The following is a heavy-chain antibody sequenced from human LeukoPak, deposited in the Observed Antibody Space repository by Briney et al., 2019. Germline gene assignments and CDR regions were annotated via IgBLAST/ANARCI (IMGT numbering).Heavy chain of an antibody. CDR1: GYTSTSYY. D-gene: IGHD6-13*01. CDR3: ARVPAAGTWWFDP. J-gene: IGHJ5*02. CDR2: INPNSGGT. Sequence: ASVKVSCKASGYTSTSYYMHWVRQAPGQGLEWMGWINPNSGGTNYAQKFQGRVTMTRDTSISTAYMELSRLRSDDTAVYYCARVPAAGTWWFDPWGQGTLVTVSS. V-gene: IGHV1-2*02.